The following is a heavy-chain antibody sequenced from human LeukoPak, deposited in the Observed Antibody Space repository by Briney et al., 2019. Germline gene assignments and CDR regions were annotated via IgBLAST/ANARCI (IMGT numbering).Heavy chain of an antibody. CDR1: GFTFSSYS. Sequence: GGSLRLSCAASGFTFSSYSMNWVRQAPGKGLEWVSYISSSSSTIYYADSVKGRFTISRDNAKNSLYLQMNSLRAEDTAVYFCASELRRGYWGQGTLVAVSS. V-gene: IGHV3-48*01. J-gene: IGHJ4*02. D-gene: IGHD1-7*01. CDR3: ASELRRGY. CDR2: ISSSSSTI.